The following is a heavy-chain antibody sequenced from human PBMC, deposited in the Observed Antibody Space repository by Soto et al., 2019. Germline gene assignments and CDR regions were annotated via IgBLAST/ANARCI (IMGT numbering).Heavy chain of an antibody. V-gene: IGHV2-5*02. J-gene: IGHJ5*02. D-gene: IGHD3-16*02. CDR2: IYWDDDK. CDR3: AHIPNCYQYGWFDP. CDR1: GFSLTTRGVG. Sequence: QITLKESGPTLVKPTQTLTLTCTFSGFSLTTRGVGVGWIRQPPGKALECLALIYWDDDKRYSPSLQSRLSITKDTSKTQVVLTMTNVDPVDTATYYCAHIPNCYQYGWFDPWGQGTLVSVSS.